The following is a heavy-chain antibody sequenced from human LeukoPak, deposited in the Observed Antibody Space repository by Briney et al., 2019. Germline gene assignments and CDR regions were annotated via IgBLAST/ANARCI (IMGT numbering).Heavy chain of an antibody. CDR3: AKDRGRADYSMNWYIFDAFDI. CDR1: GFTFSSYA. Sequence: GGSLRLSCAASGFTFSSYAMSWVRQAPGKGLEWVSAISGSGGSTYYADSVKGRFTISRDNSKNTLYLQMNSLRAEDSAVYYCAKDRGRADYSMNWYIFDAFDIWGQGTMVTVSS. J-gene: IGHJ3*02. CDR2: ISGSGGST. V-gene: IGHV3-23*01. D-gene: IGHD6-13*01.